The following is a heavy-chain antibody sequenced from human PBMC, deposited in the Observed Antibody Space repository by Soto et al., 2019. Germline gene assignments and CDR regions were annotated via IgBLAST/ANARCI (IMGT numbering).Heavy chain of an antibody. D-gene: IGHD6-19*01. CDR2: INPNSGGT. CDR3: ARRQSIAVAGSLFNAFDI. Sequence: GASVKVSCKASGYTFTGYYMHWVRQAPGQGLEWMGWINPNSGGTNYAQKFQGRVTMTRDTSISTAYMELSRLRSDDTAVYYCARRQSIAVAGSLFNAFDIWGPGTMVTVSS. CDR1: GYTFTGYY. J-gene: IGHJ3*02. V-gene: IGHV1-2*02.